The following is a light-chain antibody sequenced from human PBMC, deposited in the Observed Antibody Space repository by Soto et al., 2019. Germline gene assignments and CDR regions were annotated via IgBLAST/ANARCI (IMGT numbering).Light chain of an antibody. CDR1: QGIITY. CDR2: GSS. Sequence: IQLTQSPSSLSASVGDSVTITCRASQGIITYLAWYQQKPGKAPNLLIYGSSTLQSGVPLRFSGSGSGTDFTLTINSLQAEDFATYYCQQTRSYPSTFGGGTMVDIK. V-gene: IGKV1-9*01. J-gene: IGKJ4*01. CDR3: QQTRSYPST.